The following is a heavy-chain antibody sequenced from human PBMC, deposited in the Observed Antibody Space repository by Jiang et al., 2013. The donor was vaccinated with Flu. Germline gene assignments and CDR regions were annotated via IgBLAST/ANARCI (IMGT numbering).Heavy chain of an antibody. CDR2: IDWDDDR. V-gene: IGHV2-70*01. J-gene: IGHJ4*02. D-gene: IGHD2-15*01. CDR3: ARSQKGAAWVSADY. CDR1: GFSLNTHGMC. Sequence: KPTQTLTLTCTFSGFSLNTHGMCVSWIRQPPGKALEWLALIDWDDDRYYSTSLKTRLTISKDTSKNQVVLTMTNMDPVDTATYYCARSQKGAAWVSADYWGQGTLVTVSS.